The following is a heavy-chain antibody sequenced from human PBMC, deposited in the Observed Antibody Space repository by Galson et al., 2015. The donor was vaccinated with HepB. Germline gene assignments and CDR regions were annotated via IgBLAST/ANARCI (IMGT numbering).Heavy chain of an antibody. CDR1: SGSLSCYY. J-gene: IGHJ4*02. Sequence: SETLAVTWAGYSGSLSCYYWGWIRQPQWKGREWLGDINHSGSTNYIPSLKSRVTICVDTSKNQFSLKLSSVTAADTPVSYCASGGGLRGYSYGIDYWGQGTLVTVSS. D-gene: IGHD5-18*01. CDR2: INHSGST. CDR3: ASGGGLRGYSYGIDY. V-gene: IGHV4-34*01.